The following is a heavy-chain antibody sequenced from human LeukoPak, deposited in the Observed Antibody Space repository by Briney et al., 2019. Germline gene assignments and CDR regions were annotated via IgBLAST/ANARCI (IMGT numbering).Heavy chain of an antibody. V-gene: IGHV3-21*05. J-gene: IGHJ6*04. CDR3: VRGSGPTVAYYRMDV. CDR2: ITLSSSEI. Sequence: GGSLRLSCRGSGFSFSSCSMNWVRQAPGKGLEWVSFITLSSSEIFYADSVRGRFSISRDNAQNSVFLQMSSLRAEDTAVYYCVRGSGPTVAYYRMDVWGTGTTVSVSS. CDR1: GFSFSSCS. D-gene: IGHD4-11*01.